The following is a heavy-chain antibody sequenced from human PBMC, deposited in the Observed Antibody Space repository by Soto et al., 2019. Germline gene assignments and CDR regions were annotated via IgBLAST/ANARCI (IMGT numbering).Heavy chain of an antibody. V-gene: IGHV4-39*01. D-gene: IGHD3-3*01. CDR1: GGSISSSSHY. CDR2: LHDGGST. Sequence: QLQLQESGPGLVKPSETLSLTCTVSGGSISSSSHYWGWIRQPPGKGLEWIVSLHDGGSTYYNPSLKRRVTICVDTSKTQLSLKWSPVTAADTAVYYCAIHSRLDVWRGYYYPYYFDYWGQGTLVTVSS. J-gene: IGHJ4*02. CDR3: AIHSRLDVWRGYYYPYYFDY.